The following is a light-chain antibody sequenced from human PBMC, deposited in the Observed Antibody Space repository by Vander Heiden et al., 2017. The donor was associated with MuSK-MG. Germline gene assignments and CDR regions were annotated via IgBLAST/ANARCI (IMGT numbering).Light chain of an antibody. CDR1: QSISSW. CDR2: KAS. V-gene: IGKV1-5*03. Sequence: IQMTHSPSTLSASVGDRVTITCRASQSISSWLAWYQHKPGKAPKLLIYKASSLESGVPSRFSGSGSATEFTLTIRSLQPDDFATYYCQQDNSYSWTFGQGTKVEIK. J-gene: IGKJ1*01. CDR3: QQDNSYSWT.